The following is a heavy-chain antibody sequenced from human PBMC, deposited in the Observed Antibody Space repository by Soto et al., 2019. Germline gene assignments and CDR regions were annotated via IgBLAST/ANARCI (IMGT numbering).Heavy chain of an antibody. CDR3: ARWADSGRWPPGIDY. J-gene: IGHJ4*02. D-gene: IGHD1-26*01. Sequence: QVQLVQSGAEVREPGASVKVSCKASGYTFTSYGFTWVRQAPGQGLEWMGWISAYNGNSNSAQKVKGRVAMTTDASTTTAYMDLRGLRSDDTAVYYCARWADSGRWPPGIDYWGQGTLVTVST. V-gene: IGHV1-18*01. CDR1: GYTFTSYG. CDR2: ISAYNGNS.